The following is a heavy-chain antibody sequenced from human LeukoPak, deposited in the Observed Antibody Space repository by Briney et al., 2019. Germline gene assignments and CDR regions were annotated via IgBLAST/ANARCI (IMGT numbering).Heavy chain of an antibody. CDR3: ARLYSSSWDYYFDY. J-gene: IGHJ4*02. Sequence: SETLSLTCTVSGGSISSYYWSWIRQPPGKGLEWIGYIYYSGSTNYNPYLKSRVTISVDTSKNQFSLKLSSVTAADTAVYYCARLYSSSWDYYFDYWGQGTLVTVSS. CDR2: IYYSGST. V-gene: IGHV4-59*08. D-gene: IGHD6-13*01. CDR1: GGSISSYY.